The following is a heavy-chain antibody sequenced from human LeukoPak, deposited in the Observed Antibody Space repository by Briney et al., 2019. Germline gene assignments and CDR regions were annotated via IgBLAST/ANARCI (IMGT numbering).Heavy chain of an antibody. CDR2: IYSGGST. CDR3: ARGPPITRYSGYDSSLAALGVISDY. Sequence: GGSLRLSCAASGFTVSSNYMSWVRQAPGKGLEWVSVIYSGGSTYYADSVKGRFTISRDNSKNTLYLQMNSLRAEDTAVYYCARGPPITRYSGYDSSLAALGVISDYWGQGTLVTVSS. D-gene: IGHD5-12*01. J-gene: IGHJ4*02. V-gene: IGHV3-53*01. CDR1: GFTVSSNY.